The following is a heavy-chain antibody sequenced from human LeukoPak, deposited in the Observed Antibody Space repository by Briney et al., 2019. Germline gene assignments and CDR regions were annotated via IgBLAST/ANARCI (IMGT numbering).Heavy chain of an antibody. CDR3: ARRGAADDY. CDR1: GGSISSSSYY. D-gene: IGHD2-15*01. Sequence: ASETLSLTCTVSGGSISSSSYYWGWIRQPPGKGLEWIGSIYYSGSTYYNPSLKSRVTISVDTSKNQFSLKLSSVTAADTAVYYCARRGAADDYWGQGTLVTVSS. V-gene: IGHV4-39*07. CDR2: IYYSGST. J-gene: IGHJ4*02.